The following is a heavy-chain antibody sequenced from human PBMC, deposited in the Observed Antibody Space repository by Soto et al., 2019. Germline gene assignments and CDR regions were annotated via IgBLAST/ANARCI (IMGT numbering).Heavy chain of an antibody. Sequence: ASVKVSCKASGYTFTSYGISWVRQAPGQGLEWMGWISAYNGNTNYAQKLQGRVTMTTDTSTGTAYMELRSLRSDDTAVFYCARGYYYDSSGYHHDAFDIWGQGTMVTVSS. J-gene: IGHJ3*02. V-gene: IGHV1-18*04. D-gene: IGHD3-22*01. CDR2: ISAYNGNT. CDR1: GYTFTSYG. CDR3: ARGYYYDSSGYHHDAFDI.